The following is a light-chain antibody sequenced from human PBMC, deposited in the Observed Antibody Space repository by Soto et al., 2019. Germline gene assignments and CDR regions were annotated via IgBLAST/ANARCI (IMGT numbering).Light chain of an antibody. CDR2: AAS. Sequence: DIQMTQSPYSLSASVGDRVTITCRASQSSSSYLNWYQQKPGKAPKLLIYAASSFQSGVPSRFSGSGSGTDFTLSLSSLQPEDFATYNCQQSYSTLGLTFGGGTQVEIK. CDR3: QQSYSTLGLT. CDR1: QSSSSY. J-gene: IGKJ4*01. V-gene: IGKV1-39*01.